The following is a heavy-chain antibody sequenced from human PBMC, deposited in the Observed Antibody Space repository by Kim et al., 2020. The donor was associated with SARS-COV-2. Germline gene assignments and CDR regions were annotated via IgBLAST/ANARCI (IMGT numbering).Heavy chain of an antibody. D-gene: IGHD3-9*01. J-gene: IGHJ6*02. V-gene: IGHV1-2*06. CDR1: GYTFTGYY. Sequence: ASVKVSCKASGYTFTGYYMHWVRQAPGQGLEWMGRINPNSGGTNYAQKFQGRVTMTRDTSISTAYMELSRLRSDDTAVYYCAREDILTGENYYYYYYGMDVWGQGTTVTVSS. CDR3: AREDILTGENYYYYYYGMDV. CDR2: INPNSGGT.